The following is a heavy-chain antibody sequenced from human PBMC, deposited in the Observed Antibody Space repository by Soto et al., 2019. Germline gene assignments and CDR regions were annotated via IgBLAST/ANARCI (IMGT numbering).Heavy chain of an antibody. D-gene: IGHD2-15*01. CDR2: INQHGSEI. Sequence: DVHLEESGGDLVQPGGSLRLSCAAAGFTFTNYWMSWVRQVPGKGLEWVANINQHGSEIHYLHSVEGRFTLSRDNAKRSLFLQMDSLRAEDTAVYFCARENPECSGGRCYPPYFDHWGQGTLVTVSA. CDR1: GFTFTNYW. J-gene: IGHJ4*02. CDR3: ARENPECSGGRCYPPYFDH. V-gene: IGHV3-7*01.